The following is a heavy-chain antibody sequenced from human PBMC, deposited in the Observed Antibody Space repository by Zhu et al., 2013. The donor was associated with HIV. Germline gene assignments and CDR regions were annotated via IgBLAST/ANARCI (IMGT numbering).Heavy chain of an antibody. Sequence: QVQLVQSGAEMKKPGASVRISCKASGFRFSDYDFTWVRQAPGQGLEWMGWIIPMFGVVDYAQKFKGRVTITADESTSTAYMELSSLRSEDTAVYYCASADYYESSGYFDYWGQGTLVTVSS. D-gene: IGHD3-22*01. J-gene: IGHJ4*02. CDR3: ASADYYESSGYFDY. V-gene: IGHV1-69*01. CDR2: IIPMFGVV. CDR1: GFRFSDYD.